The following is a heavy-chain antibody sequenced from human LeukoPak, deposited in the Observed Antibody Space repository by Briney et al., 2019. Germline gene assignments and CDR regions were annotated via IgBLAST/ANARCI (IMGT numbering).Heavy chain of an antibody. CDR1: GFSFSGYY. CDR2: ISSSASTI. CDR3: ARPGGGHSYGFDY. Sequence: GGSLRLSCAASGFSFSGYYMSWIRQAPGKGLEWVSYISSSASTIYYADSVKGRFTISRDNAKNSRYLQLNSLRAEDTAVYYCARPGGGHSYGFDYWGQGTLVTVPS. D-gene: IGHD5-18*01. V-gene: IGHV3-11*04. J-gene: IGHJ4*02.